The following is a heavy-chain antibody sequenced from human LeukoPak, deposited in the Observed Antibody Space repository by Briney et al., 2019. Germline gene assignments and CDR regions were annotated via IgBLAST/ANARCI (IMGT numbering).Heavy chain of an antibody. CDR2: ISAYNGNT. D-gene: IGHD2/OR15-2a*01. CDR3: ARVSRRGYYFDY. Sequence: ASVKVSCKACGYTFTSYGISWMRQAPGQGLELMGWISAYNGNTNYAQKLQGRVTMTTDTSTSTAYMGLRSLRSDDTAVYYCARVSRRGYYFDYWGQGTLVTVSS. V-gene: IGHV1-18*01. CDR1: GYTFTSYG. J-gene: IGHJ4*02.